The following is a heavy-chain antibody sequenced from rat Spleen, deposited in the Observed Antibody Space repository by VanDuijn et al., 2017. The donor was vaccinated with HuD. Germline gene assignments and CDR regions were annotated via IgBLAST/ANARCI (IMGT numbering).Heavy chain of an antibody. Sequence: EVQLVESGGGLVQPGKSLKISCVASGFTFNKYWMTWIRQAPGKGLEWVASITNAAGSTYYRDSVKGRFTISRDDARNTLYLQMDSLRSEDTATYYCTTGTFWGQGVMVTVSS. CDR3: TTGTF. J-gene: IGHJ2*01. CDR1: GFTFNKYW. V-gene: IGHV5-31*01. CDR2: ITNAAGST.